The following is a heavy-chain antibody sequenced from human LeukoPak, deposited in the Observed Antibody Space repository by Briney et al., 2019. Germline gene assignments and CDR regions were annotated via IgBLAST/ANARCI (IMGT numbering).Heavy chain of an antibody. CDR2: IKQDGSEK. CDR1: GFTFSSYW. Sequence: GGSLRLSCAASGFTFSSYWMSWVRQAPGKGLEWVANIKQDGSEKYYVDSVKGRFTISRDNAKNSLYLQMNSLRAEDTAVYYCAREYCRGSGSYPAGCAFDIWGQGTMVTVSS. J-gene: IGHJ3*02. CDR3: AREYCRGSGSYPAGCAFDI. V-gene: IGHV3-7*01. D-gene: IGHD3-10*01.